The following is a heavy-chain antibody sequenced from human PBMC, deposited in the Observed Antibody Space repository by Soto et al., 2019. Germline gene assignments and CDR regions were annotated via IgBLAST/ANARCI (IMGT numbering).Heavy chain of an antibody. CDR3: ARVRVYYYDSSGYLLY. J-gene: IGHJ4*02. Sequence: QLQLQQWGAGLLKPSETLSLTCAVYGGSFSGYYWSWIRQPPGKGLERIGESNHSGSTNYNPSLKGRVTISVDTSKNQSALKLSSVTAADTAVYYCARVRVYYYDSSGYLLYWGQGTLVTVSS. CDR2: SNHSGST. D-gene: IGHD3-22*01. V-gene: IGHV4-34*01. CDR1: GGSFSGYY.